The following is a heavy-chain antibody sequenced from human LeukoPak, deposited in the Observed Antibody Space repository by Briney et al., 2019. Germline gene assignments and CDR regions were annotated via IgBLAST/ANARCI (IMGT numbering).Heavy chain of an antibody. Sequence: SETLSLTCTVSGGSISSSSYYWGWIRQPPGKGLEWIGSIYYSGSTYYNPSLKSRVTISVDTSKNQFSLKLSSVTAADTTVYYCASVYCSGGSCYESDPWGQGTLVTVSS. CDR2: IYYSGST. J-gene: IGHJ5*02. V-gene: IGHV4-39*01. D-gene: IGHD2-15*01. CDR3: ASVYCSGGSCYESDP. CDR1: GGSISSSSYY.